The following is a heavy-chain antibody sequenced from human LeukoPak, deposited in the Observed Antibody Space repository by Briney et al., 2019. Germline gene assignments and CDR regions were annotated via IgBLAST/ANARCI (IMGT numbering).Heavy chain of an antibody. D-gene: IGHD3-10*01. J-gene: IGHJ4*02. CDR3: RGTYYYGSGIDGDYFDY. V-gene: IGHV3-33*01. Sequence: GGSLRLSCEASGFNFGTFAMHWVRQAPGEGLEWLAIIWYDGSNRHYSDSVKGRFTISRDNPKSSLYLQMNSLRAEDTAVYYCRGTYYYGSGIDGDYFDYWGQGTLVTVSS. CDR2: IWYDGSNR. CDR1: GFNFGTFA.